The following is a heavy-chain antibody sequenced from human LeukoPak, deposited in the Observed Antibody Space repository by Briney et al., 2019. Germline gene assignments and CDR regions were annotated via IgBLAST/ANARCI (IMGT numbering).Heavy chain of an antibody. D-gene: IGHD3-10*01. CDR2: IYYSGSA. CDR3: ARSYYYGSGSYGMDV. Sequence: PSETLSLTCTVSGGSISSYYWSWIRQPPGKGLEWIGYIYYSGSANYNPSLKSRVTISVDTSKNQFSLKLSSVTAADTAVYYCARSYYYGSGSYGMDVWGQGTTVTVSS. CDR1: GGSISSYY. V-gene: IGHV4-59*08. J-gene: IGHJ6*02.